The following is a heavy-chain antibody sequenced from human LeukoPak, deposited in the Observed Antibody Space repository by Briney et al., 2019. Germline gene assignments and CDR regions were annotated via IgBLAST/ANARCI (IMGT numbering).Heavy chain of an antibody. Sequence: GGSLRLSCAASGFTFSSYWMSWVRQAPGKGLEWVANIKQDGSEKYYVDSVKGRFTISRDNAKNSLYLQMNSLRAEDTAVYYCARDHNILTDYYKGGAWYFDLWGRGTLVTVSS. V-gene: IGHV3-7*01. CDR1: GFTFSSYW. J-gene: IGHJ2*01. D-gene: IGHD3-9*01. CDR3: ARDHNILTDYYKGGAWYFDL. CDR2: IKQDGSEK.